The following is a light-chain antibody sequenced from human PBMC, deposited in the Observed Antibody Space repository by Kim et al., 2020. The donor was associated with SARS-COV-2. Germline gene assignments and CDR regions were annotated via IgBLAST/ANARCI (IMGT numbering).Light chain of an antibody. Sequence: SSELTQDPAVSVALGQTVRITCQGDSLRSYYASWYQQKPGQAPVLVIYGKNNRPSGIPDRFSGSSSGNTASLTITGAQAEYEADYYCNSRDSSGNHLVFGGGTQLTVL. V-gene: IGLV3-19*01. J-gene: IGLJ2*01. CDR2: GKN. CDR3: NSRDSSGNHLV. CDR1: SLRSYY.